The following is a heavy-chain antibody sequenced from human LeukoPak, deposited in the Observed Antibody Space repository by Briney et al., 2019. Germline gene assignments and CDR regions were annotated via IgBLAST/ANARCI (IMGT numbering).Heavy chain of an antibody. J-gene: IGHJ4*02. V-gene: IGHV3-13*01. Sequence: PLGSLRLSCAASGFTFSSYDMHWVRQATGKGLEWVSAIGTAVDTYYPGSVKGRFTISRENAKNYLYLQMNSLRAGDTAVYYCARGHAKWSMDYWGQGTLVTVSS. CDR1: GFTFSSYD. CDR3: ARGHAKWSMDY. CDR2: IGTAVDT. D-gene: IGHD2-8*01.